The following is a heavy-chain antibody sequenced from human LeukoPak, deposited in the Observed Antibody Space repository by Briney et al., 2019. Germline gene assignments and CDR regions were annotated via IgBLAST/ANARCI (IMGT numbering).Heavy chain of an antibody. V-gene: IGHV1-24*01. D-gene: IGHD7-27*01. CDR3: ARDELGGFDY. CDR1: GYTLTELS. J-gene: IGHJ4*02. CDR2: FDPEDGET. Sequence: ASVKVSCKVSGYTLTELSMHWVRQAPGKGLEWMGGFDPEDGETIYAQKFQGRVTITRDTSASTAYMELSSLRSEDTAVYYCARDELGGFDYWGQGTLVTVSS.